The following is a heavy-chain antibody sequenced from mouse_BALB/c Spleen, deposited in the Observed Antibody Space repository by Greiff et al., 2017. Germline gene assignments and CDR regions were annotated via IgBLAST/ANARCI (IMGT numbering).Heavy chain of an antibody. CDR1: GDSITSGY. J-gene: IGHJ3*01. D-gene: IGHD1-1*01. V-gene: IGHV3-8*02. Sequence: EVQLQESGPSLVKPSQTLSLTCSVTGDSITSGYWNWIRKFPGNKLEYMGYISYSGSTYYNPSLKSRISITRDTSKNQYYLQLNSVTTEDTATYYCARGDYGSSSLFAYWGQGTLVTVSA. CDR2: ISYSGST. CDR3: ARGDYGSSSLFAY.